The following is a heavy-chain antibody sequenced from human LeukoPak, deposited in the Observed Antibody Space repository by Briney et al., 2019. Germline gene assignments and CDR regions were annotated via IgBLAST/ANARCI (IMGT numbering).Heavy chain of an antibody. D-gene: IGHD3-3*02. V-gene: IGHV3-30*02. J-gene: IGHJ4*02. Sequence: GGSLRLSCAASGFIFSSFGMHWVRQAPGKGLEWVAFIRYDGTTKYYADSVKGRFTISRDNSRNTLYLEMNSLRAEDTAVYYCAKISSHWGQGTLVTVSS. CDR3: AKISSH. CDR2: IRYDGTTK. CDR1: GFIFSSFG.